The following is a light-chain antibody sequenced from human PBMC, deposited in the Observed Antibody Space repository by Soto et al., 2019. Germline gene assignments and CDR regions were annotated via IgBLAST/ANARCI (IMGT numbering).Light chain of an antibody. V-gene: IGLV2-14*03. CDR1: SSDVGTYNY. J-gene: IGLJ1*01. CDR3: SSYIANSTYV. Sequence: QSVLPQPASVSGSPGQSITISCTGTSSDVGTYNYVSCYQQHPGKAPKLMIYDVSTRPSGVSNRFSGSKSGNTASLTISGLQAEDEADYSCSSYIANSTYVFGTGTKVTVL. CDR2: DVS.